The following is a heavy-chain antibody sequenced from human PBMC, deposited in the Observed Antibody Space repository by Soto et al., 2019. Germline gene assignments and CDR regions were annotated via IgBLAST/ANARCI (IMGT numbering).Heavy chain of an antibody. CDR3: ATQLTGDLDF. J-gene: IGHJ4*02. CDR2: IIPVFGTP. CDR1: GGTFSTSA. Sequence: QVQLVQSGAEVRKPGSSVKVSCVASGGTFSTSAMNWVRQAPGQGLEWVGGIIPVFGTPTYAQSLQGRVTITVDVSTTTAYMELTRLRPEGTAVYYCATQLTGDLDFWGQGTLVIVSS. V-gene: IGHV1-69*13. D-gene: IGHD7-27*01.